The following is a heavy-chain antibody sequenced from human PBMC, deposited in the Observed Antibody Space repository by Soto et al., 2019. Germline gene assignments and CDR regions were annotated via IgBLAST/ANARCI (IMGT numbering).Heavy chain of an antibody. CDR2: IKQDGSDK. CDR1: GFTFSSHW. CDR3: VRYCSGGSCYPNYYYYYIDV. Sequence: GGSLRLSCAASGFTFSSHWMSWVRQAPGKGLEWAASIKQDGSDKYYVDSVKGRFTISRENAKNSLYLQMNSLRVEDTAVYYCVRYCSGGSCYPNYYYYYIDVWGKGTTVTVSS. J-gene: IGHJ6*03. D-gene: IGHD2-15*01. V-gene: IGHV3-7*01.